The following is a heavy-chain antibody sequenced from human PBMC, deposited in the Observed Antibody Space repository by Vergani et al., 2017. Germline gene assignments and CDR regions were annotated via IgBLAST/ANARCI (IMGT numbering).Heavy chain of an antibody. CDR1: GFTVSSNY. J-gene: IGHJ4*02. CDR2: IGTAGDT. CDR3: ARRDSSSPAIDY. D-gene: IGHD6-6*01. V-gene: IGHV3-13*01. Sequence: EVQLVESGGGLVQPGGSLRLSCAASGFTVSSNYMSWVRQAPGKGLEWVSVIGTAGDTYYPGSVKGRFTISRENAKNSLYLQMNGLGAGDTAVYYCARRDSSSPAIDYWGQGTLVTVSS.